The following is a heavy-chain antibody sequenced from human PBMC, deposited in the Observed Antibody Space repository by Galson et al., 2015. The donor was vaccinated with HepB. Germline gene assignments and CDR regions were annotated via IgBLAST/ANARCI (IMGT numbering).Heavy chain of an antibody. V-gene: IGHV3-15*01. CDR3: VTDTPRDYYGSGSYGY. CDR1: GFTFSNAW. CDR2: IKNKADGGTT. J-gene: IGHJ4*02. Sequence: SLRLSCAASGFTFSNAWMSWVRQAPGKGLEWVGHIKNKADGGTTDYAAPVKGRFAISRDDSRNTLFLQMNSLKTEDTGVYYCVTDTPRDYYGSGSYGYWGQGTLVTVSS. D-gene: IGHD3-10*01.